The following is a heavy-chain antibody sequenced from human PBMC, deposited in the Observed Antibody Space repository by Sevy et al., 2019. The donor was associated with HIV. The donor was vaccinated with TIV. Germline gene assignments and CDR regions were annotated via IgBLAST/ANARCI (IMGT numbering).Heavy chain of an antibody. CDR1: GFTFSNAW. CDR3: TTDARILGYCSSTSCYDYYYYMDV. V-gene: IGHV3-15*01. Sequence: GSLRLSCAASGFTFSNAWMSWVRQAPGKGLEWVGRIKSKTDGGTTDYAAPVKDRFTISRDDSKNTLYLQMNSLKTEDTAVYYCTTDARILGYCSSTSCYDYYYYMDVWGKGTTVTVSS. J-gene: IGHJ6*03. CDR2: IKSKTDGGTT. D-gene: IGHD2-2*01.